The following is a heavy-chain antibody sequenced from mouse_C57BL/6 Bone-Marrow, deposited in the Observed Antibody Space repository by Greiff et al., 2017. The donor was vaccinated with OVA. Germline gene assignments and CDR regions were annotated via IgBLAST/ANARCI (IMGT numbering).Heavy chain of an antibody. J-gene: IGHJ1*03. CDR3: VRQGVWYFDV. CDR2: IRSKSNNYAT. V-gene: IGHV10-1*01. Sequence: EVQLVESGGGLVQPKGSLKLSCAASGFSFNTYAMNWVRQAPGKGLEWVARIRSKSNNYATYYADSVKDRFTISRDDSESMLYLQMNNLKTEDTAMYYCVRQGVWYFDVWGTGTTVTVSS. CDR1: GFSFNTYA.